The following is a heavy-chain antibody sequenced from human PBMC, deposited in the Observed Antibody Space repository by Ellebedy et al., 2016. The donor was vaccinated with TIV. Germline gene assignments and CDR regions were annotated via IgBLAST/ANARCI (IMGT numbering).Heavy chain of an antibody. CDR1: GFIFSNAW. J-gene: IGHJ4*02. D-gene: IGHD2-15*01. CDR2: IKTTTGGGAT. Sequence: PGGSLRLSCAASGFIFSNAWVNWVRQAPGKGLEWVGRIKTTTGGGATDYAAPVEGRFIISRDDSKNTLYLQMNSLKTEDTAVYYCTTELCSSGCFPGIYWGQGTLVTVSS. CDR3: TTELCSSGCFPGIY. V-gene: IGHV3-15*07.